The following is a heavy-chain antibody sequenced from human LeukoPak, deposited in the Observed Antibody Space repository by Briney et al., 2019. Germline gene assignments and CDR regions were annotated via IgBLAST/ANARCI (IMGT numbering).Heavy chain of an antibody. V-gene: IGHV3-23*01. CDR3: AKESSGYTTDHFDP. CDR2: ISGSGGST. CDR1: GFPFSSYA. J-gene: IGHJ5*02. Sequence: GGSLRLSCAASGFPFSSYAMSWVRQAPGKGLEWVSSISGSGGSTYYADSVKGRFTISRDNSKTTLYLQMNSLRAEDTAVYYCAKESSGYTTDHFDPWGQGTLVTVSS. D-gene: IGHD3-3*01.